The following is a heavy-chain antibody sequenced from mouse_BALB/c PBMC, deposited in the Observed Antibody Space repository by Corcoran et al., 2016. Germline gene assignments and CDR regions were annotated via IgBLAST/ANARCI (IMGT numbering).Heavy chain of an antibody. D-gene: IGHD2-1*01. CDR1: GYSFTGYY. CDR2: ISCYNGAT. CDR3: ARYGNPHWYFDV. V-gene: IGHV1S34*01. Sequence: LVKSGASVKISCKASGYSFTGYYMHWVKQSHGKSLEWIGYISCYNGATSSNQKFKGKATFTVDTSSSTAYMQFNSLTSEDSAVYYCARYGNPHWYFDVWGAGTTVTVSS. J-gene: IGHJ1*01.